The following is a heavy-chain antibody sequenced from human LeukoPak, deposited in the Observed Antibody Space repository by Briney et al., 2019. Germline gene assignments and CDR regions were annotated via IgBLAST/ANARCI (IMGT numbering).Heavy chain of an antibody. CDR2: INPNSGGT. D-gene: IGHD3-10*01. Sequence: ASVKVSCKASGYKFTGYYMHWVRQAPGQGLEWMGWINPNSGGTNYAQKFQGRVTMTRDTSISTAYMELSRLRSDDTAVYYCARDFIMVRGGQGAFDYWGQGALVTVSS. CDR3: ARDFIMVRGGQGAFDY. V-gene: IGHV1-2*02. CDR1: GYKFTGYY. J-gene: IGHJ4*02.